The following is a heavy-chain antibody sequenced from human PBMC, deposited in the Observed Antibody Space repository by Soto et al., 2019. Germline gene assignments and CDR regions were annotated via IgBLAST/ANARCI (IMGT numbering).Heavy chain of an antibody. V-gene: IGHV3-48*02. CDR3: ARESYSGSYYADY. D-gene: IGHD1-26*01. Sequence: EVQLVESGGGLVQPGGSLRLSCAASGFTFNNYAMIWARQAPGKGLEWVSYISSSSSTMYYADSVKGRFTISRDSAKNSLYLQMNSLRDEDTAVFYCARESYSGSYYADYWGQGTLVTVSS. CDR2: ISSSSSTM. CDR1: GFTFNNYA. J-gene: IGHJ4*02.